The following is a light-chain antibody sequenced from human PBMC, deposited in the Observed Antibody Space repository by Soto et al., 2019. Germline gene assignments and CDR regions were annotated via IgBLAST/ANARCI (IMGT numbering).Light chain of an antibody. J-gene: IGKJ4*01. V-gene: IGKV3-15*01. CDR3: QQYHNWPPLT. CDR1: QSVSND. Sequence: ETVMTQSPATVSVSPGERATLSCRASQSVSNDLAWYQQKPGQAPRLLIYAASTRATGIPARFSGSGSGTEFTLTISSLQSEDFAVYYCQQYHNWPPLTFGGGTKVDIK. CDR2: AAS.